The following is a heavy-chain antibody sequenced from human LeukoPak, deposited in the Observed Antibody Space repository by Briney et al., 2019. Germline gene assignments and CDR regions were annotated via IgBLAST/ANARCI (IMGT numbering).Heavy chain of an antibody. CDR2: IYHSGST. V-gene: IGHV4-38-2*02. J-gene: IGHJ3*02. CDR1: GYSISSGYY. Sequence: SETLSLTCTVSGYSISSGYYWGWIRQPPGKGLEWIGSIYHSGSTYYNPSLKSRVTISVNTSKNQFSLKLSYVTAADTAVYYCVRDSGATWGRDAFDIWGQGTMLTVSS. D-gene: IGHD1-26*01. CDR3: VRDSGATWGRDAFDI.